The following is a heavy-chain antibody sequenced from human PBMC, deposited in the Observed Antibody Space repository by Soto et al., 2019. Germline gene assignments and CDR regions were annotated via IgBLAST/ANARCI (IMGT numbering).Heavy chain of an antibody. Sequence: QVQLVQSGAEVKKPGASVKVSCKASGYTFTSYGISWVRQAPGQGLEWMGWISAYNGNTNYVQKFQGRLTMTTDTTTSTAYTELRSLTSDDMVVYYCSRAAAAGLNDYWGQGTLVTVSS. CDR2: ISAYNGNT. CDR1: GYTFTSYG. J-gene: IGHJ4*02. D-gene: IGHD6-13*01. CDR3: SRAAAAGLNDY. V-gene: IGHV1-18*03.